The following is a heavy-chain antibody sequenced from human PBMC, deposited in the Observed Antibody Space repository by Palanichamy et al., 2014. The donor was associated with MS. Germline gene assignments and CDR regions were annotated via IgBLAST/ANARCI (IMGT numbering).Heavy chain of an antibody. V-gene: IGHV1-8*01. CDR2: MSPKSGNT. Sequence: QVQLVQSGAELKKPGASVRVSCKASGYTFTTYDLSWVRQATGQGLEWLGWMSPKSGNTGYAQKFQGRVTMTRDIPINTAYMELTSLTSEDTAVYYCARGEGWGATSWYFDLWGRGTLVTVHS. D-gene: IGHD6-19*01. J-gene: IGHJ2*01. CDR1: GYTFTTYD. CDR3: ARGEGWGATSWYFDL.